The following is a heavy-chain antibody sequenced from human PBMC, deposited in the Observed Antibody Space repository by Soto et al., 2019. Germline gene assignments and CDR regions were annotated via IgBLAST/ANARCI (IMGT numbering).Heavy chain of an antibody. Sequence: QVQLQESGPGLVKPSQTLSLTCTVSGDSITSGGYYWTWIRQYPGKGLEYIGCIYYSGVTYYNPSLKRRGTITVDTSKNQFSLKLSSVTAADTAMYYCARDLRGRGSGRFDPWGQGTLVTVSS. CDR1: GDSITSGGYY. D-gene: IGHD3-10*01. CDR2: IYYSGVT. J-gene: IGHJ5*02. V-gene: IGHV4-31*03. CDR3: ARDLRGRGSGRFDP.